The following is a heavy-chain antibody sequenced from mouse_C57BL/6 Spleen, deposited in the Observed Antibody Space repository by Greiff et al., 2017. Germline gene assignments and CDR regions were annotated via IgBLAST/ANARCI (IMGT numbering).Heavy chain of an antibody. CDR3: ARGDYYGSGAY. Sequence: ESGPGLVKPSQSLSLTCSVTGYSITSGYYWNWIRQFPGNKLEWMGYISYDGSNNYNPSLKNRISITRDTSKNQFFLKLNSVTTEDTATYYCARGDYYGSGAYWGQGTLVTVSA. V-gene: IGHV3-6*01. CDR1: GYSITSGYY. J-gene: IGHJ3*01. CDR2: ISYDGSN. D-gene: IGHD1-1*01.